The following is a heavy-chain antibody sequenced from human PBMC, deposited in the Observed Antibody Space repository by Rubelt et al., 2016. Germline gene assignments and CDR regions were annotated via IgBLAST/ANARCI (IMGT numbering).Heavy chain of an antibody. D-gene: IGHD3/OR15-3a*01. V-gene: IGHV1-18*01. CDR2: ISAYNGNT. Sequence: SYGISWVRQAPGQGLEWMGWISAYNGNTNYVQNLQGRVTMTTDTSTSTAYMELRSLRSDDTAVYYCARDWDWGFDYWGQGTLVTVSS. J-gene: IGHJ4*02. CDR3: ARDWDWGFDY. CDR1: SYG.